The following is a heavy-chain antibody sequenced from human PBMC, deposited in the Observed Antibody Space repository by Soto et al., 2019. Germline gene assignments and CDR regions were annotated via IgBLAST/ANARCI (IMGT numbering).Heavy chain of an antibody. CDR2: ISSSGSNI. CDR1: GFTFSDYY. V-gene: IGHV3-11*01. CDR3: ARDYDFWSGFYYYYGMDV. D-gene: IGHD3-3*01. Sequence: QVQLVESGGGLVKPGGSLRLSCAASGFTFSDYYMSWIRQAPGKGLAWVSYISSSGSNIYYADSVKGRFTISRDNAKNSLYLQMNSLRAEDTAVYYCARDYDFWSGFYYYYGMDVWGQGTTVTVSS. J-gene: IGHJ6*02.